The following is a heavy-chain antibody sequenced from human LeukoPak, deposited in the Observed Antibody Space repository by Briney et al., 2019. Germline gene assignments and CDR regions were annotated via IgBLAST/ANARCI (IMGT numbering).Heavy chain of an antibody. J-gene: IGHJ5*02. CDR3: ARQGIQLWLRGWFDP. V-gene: IGHV4-4*07. D-gene: IGHD5-18*01. CDR2: IYTSGST. Sequence: SETLSLTCTVSGGSISSYYWSWIRQPAGKGLEWIGRIYTSGSTNYNPSLKSRVTISVDTSKNQFSLKLSSVTAADTAVYYCARQGIQLWLRGWFDPWGQGTLVTVSS. CDR1: GGSISSYY.